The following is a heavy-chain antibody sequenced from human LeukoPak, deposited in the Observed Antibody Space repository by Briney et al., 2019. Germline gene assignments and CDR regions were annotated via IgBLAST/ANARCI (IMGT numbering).Heavy chain of an antibody. CDR3: ATASSGWYGTD. CDR2: ISYDGSNK. J-gene: IGHJ4*02. CDR1: GFTFSSYA. Sequence: GGSLRLSCAASGFTFSSYAMHWVRQAPGKGLEWVAVISYDGSNKYYADSVKGRFTISRDNSKNTLYLQMNSLRAEDTAVYYCATASSGWYGTDWGQGTLVTVSS. V-gene: IGHV3-30-3*01. D-gene: IGHD6-19*01.